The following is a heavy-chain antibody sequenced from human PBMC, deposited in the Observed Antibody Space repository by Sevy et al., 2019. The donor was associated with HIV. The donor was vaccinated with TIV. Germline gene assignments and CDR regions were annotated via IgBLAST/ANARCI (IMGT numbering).Heavy chain of an antibody. CDR1: GFTFSSYG. CDR3: ARSKYDPGVPVGLDI. Sequence: GGSLRLSCAASGFTFSSYGMHWVRQAPGKGLEGVAATSYDGSNKYYADSVKGRFTISRDNSKNTLYLQMNSLRAEDTAVFYCARSKYDPGVPVGLDIWGQGTMVTVSS. D-gene: IGHD3-10*02. V-gene: IGHV3-30*03. J-gene: IGHJ3*02. CDR2: TSYDGSNK.